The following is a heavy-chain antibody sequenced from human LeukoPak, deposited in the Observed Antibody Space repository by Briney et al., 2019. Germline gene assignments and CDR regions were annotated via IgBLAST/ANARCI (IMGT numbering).Heavy chain of an antibody. CDR1: GYTFTSYY. D-gene: IGHD6-13*01. CDR2: MNPSDGST. CDR3: ARVWSGAAAGNGAFDI. V-gene: IGHV1-46*01. Sequence: GASVKVSCKASGYTFTSYYIHWVRQAPGQGLEWMGIMNPSDGSTSYAQKFRGRVTMTRDKSTSTAYMELSSLRSEDTAVYYCARVWSGAAAGNGAFDIWGQGTMVTVSS. J-gene: IGHJ3*02.